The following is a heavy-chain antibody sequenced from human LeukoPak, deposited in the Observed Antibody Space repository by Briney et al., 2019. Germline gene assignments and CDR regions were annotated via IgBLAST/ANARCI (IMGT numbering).Heavy chain of an antibody. J-gene: IGHJ2*01. Sequence: ASVKVSCKASGYTFTGYYMQWVRQAPGQGLEWMGWINPNSGGTNYAQKFQGRVTMTRDTSISTAYMELSRLRSDDTAVYYCARDRVLRKGDIVVVIEERYFDLWGRGTLVTVSS. CDR3: ARDRVLRKGDIVVVIEERYFDL. D-gene: IGHD2-21*01. CDR2: INPNSGGT. CDR1: GYTFTGYY. V-gene: IGHV1-2*02.